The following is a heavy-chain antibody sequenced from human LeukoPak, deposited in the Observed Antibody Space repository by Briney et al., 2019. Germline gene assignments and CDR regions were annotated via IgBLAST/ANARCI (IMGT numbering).Heavy chain of an antibody. CDR2: IWYDGSNK. CDR1: GFTFSSYG. J-gene: IGHJ4*02. Sequence: PGGSLRLSCAASGFTFSSYGMHWVRQAPGRGLEWVAIIWYDGSNKYYADSVKGRFTISRDNSKNTLYLQMNSLRAEDTAVYYCAKDSGARSSWYNYWGQGTLVTVSS. V-gene: IGHV3-30*02. CDR3: AKDSGARSSWYNY. D-gene: IGHD6-13*01.